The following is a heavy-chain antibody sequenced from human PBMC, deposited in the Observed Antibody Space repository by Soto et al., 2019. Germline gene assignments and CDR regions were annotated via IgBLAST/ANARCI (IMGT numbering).Heavy chain of an antibody. CDR1: GGSLSGYY. CDR2: IKDGGRT. CDR3: ARGQEGVVATH. D-gene: IGHD5-12*01. Sequence: QVQLQQWGAGLLKPSETLSLNCAVNGGSLSGYYWSWIRQPPGKGLEWIGEIKDGGRTNYSPSLKSPAAISSDTSNNPFSLRLSAVTAADTGVYSCARGQEGVVATHWDQGTLVTVSS. V-gene: IGHV4-34*01. J-gene: IGHJ4*02.